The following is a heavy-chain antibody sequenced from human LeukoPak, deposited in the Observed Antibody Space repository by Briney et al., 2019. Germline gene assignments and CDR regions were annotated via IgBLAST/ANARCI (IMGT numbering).Heavy chain of an antibody. D-gene: IGHD3-10*01. CDR1: GFTFSSYE. Sequence: GGSLRLSCAASGFTFSSYEMNWVRQAPGKGLEWVSYISSSGSTIYYADSVKGRFTIPRDNAKNSLYLQMNSLRAEDTAVYYCARGNYGSGFDPWGQGTLVTVSS. J-gene: IGHJ5*02. CDR2: ISSSGSTI. V-gene: IGHV3-48*03. CDR3: ARGNYGSGFDP.